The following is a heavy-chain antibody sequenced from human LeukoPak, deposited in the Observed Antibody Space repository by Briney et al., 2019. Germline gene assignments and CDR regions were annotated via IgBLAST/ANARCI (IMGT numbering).Heavy chain of an antibody. Sequence: GGSLRLSCAASGFTFSAYAMSWVRQAPGKGLEWVSAITGSGDDTYYADSVKGRFTISRDSSRNTLYLQMNSLRAEDTAVYYCAKYTPARYHGSGSIFDYWGQGVLVSVSS. CDR3: AKYTPARYHGSGSIFDY. CDR1: GFTFSAYA. CDR2: ITGSGDDT. V-gene: IGHV3-23*01. D-gene: IGHD3-10*01. J-gene: IGHJ4*02.